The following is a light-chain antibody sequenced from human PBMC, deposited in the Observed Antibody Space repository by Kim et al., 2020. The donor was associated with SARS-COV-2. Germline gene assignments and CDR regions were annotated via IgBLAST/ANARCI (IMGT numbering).Light chain of an antibody. V-gene: IGKV3-11*01. CDR3: QQRYSWPRT. CDR1: QSISTF. CDR2: DTS. J-gene: IGKJ1*01. Sequence: LSPGEKATHSCRAGQSISTFLAWYQQRLGQAPKRLIYDTSKRAAGVPARFSASGSETDFTLTISSLEPDDFATYYCQQRYSWPRTFGQGTKVDIK.